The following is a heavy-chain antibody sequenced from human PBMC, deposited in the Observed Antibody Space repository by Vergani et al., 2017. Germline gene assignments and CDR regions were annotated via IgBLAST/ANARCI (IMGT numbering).Heavy chain of an antibody. CDR3: ARDLPDNCNYFDY. CDR1: GFTFSSYS. D-gene: IGHD1-20*01. CDR2: ISSSSSYI. J-gene: IGHJ4*02. V-gene: IGHV3-21*01. Sequence: EVQLVESGGGLVKPGGSLRLSCAASGFTFSSYSMNWVRQAPGKGLEWVSSISSSSSYIYYADSVKGRFTISRDNAKNSLYLQMNSLRAEDTAVYYCARDLPDNCNYFDYWGQGTLVTVSS.